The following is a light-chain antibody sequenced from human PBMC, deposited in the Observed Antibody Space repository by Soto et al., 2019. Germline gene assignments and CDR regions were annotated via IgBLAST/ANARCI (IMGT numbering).Light chain of an antibody. J-gene: IGKJ2*01. V-gene: IGKV3-15*01. CDR1: QSVSIN. CDR2: AAS. CDR3: QQYNNRPSMYT. Sequence: EIVMTQSPATLSVSPGERATLSCRASQSVSINLAWYQHKPGQGPRLLIYAASTRATGVPARFSGSGSGTEFTLTISSLQSEDFAVYYCQQYNNRPSMYTFGQGTKLEIK.